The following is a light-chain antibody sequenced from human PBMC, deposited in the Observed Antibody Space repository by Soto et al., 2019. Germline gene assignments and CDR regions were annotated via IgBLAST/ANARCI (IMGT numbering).Light chain of an antibody. Sequence: QSVLTQSPSVSGAPGQRVTISCTGSSSNIGAGSDVHWYQQLPGTAPKLLIYGNSNRPSGVPDRFSGSKSGTSASLAITGLQAEDEADYYCQSYDSSLSGHYVFGTGTKLTVL. CDR1: SSNIGAGSD. J-gene: IGLJ1*01. CDR3: QSYDSSLSGHYV. V-gene: IGLV1-40*01. CDR2: GNS.